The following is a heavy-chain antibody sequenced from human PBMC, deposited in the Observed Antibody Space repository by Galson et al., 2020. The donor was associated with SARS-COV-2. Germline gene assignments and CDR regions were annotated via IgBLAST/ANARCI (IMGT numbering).Heavy chain of an antibody. Sequence: GESLKISCTASGFMFKDYWMSWVRQAPGKGLEWVASIGEDGSEKYYVDSVKGRFTISRDNALNSLHLQMNSMGVEDTAVYFCAKEDDGVEFRLLYGGNWFDSWGQGTLVTVSS. D-gene: IGHD2-2*02. J-gene: IGHJ5*01. CDR1: GFMFKDYW. V-gene: IGHV3-7*03. CDR2: IGEDGSEK. CDR3: AKEDDGVEFRLLYGGNWFDS.